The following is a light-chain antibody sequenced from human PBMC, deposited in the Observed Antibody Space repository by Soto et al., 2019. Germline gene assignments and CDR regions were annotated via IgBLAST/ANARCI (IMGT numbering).Light chain of an antibody. CDR3: AAWDASLSACV. V-gene: IGLV1-47*02. CDR2: YSN. CDR1: YSNIGSDS. Sequence: QCVLTQPPSASGTAVQVVTIAGSGGYSNIGSDSVYWYQHLPRMAPKLLIYYSNQRPSGVPDRFSGSRSGTSASRAIVGLRSEDEAIYYCAAWDASLSACVSGNGTKATVL. J-gene: IGLJ1*01.